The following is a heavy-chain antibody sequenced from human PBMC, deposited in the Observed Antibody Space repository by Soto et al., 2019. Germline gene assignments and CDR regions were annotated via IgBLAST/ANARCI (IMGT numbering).Heavy chain of an antibody. D-gene: IGHD1-26*01. V-gene: IGHV3-30-3*01. Sequence: QVQLVESGGGVVQPGRSLRLSCAASGFTFREHAMHWVRQAPGKGLEWVALISYDGSYQNYPESVRGRFTISRDDSRSTLFLQMNSLRDEDTAVYYCVAEVGPRTFDTWGQGTLVTVSS. J-gene: IGHJ4*02. CDR1: GFTFREHA. CDR2: ISYDGSYQ. CDR3: VAEVGPRTFDT.